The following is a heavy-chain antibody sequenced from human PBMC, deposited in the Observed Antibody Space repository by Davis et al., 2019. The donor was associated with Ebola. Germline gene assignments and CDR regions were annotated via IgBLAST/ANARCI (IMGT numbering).Heavy chain of an antibody. J-gene: IGHJ4*02. CDR2: IWYDGTKT. CDR3: ARGQQWLTY. Sequence: PGGSLRLSCVGSGFTFGSYHMHWIRQAPGKGLEWVAVIWYDGTKTYYADSVKGRFTISRDNSKSTVYLEMNSLRVEDTAVFYCARGQQWLTYWGQGTPVTVSS. D-gene: IGHD6-19*01. V-gene: IGHV3-33*01. CDR1: GFTFGSYH.